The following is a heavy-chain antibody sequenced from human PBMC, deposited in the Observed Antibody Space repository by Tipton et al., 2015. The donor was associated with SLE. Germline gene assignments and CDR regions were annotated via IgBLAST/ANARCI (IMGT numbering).Heavy chain of an antibody. Sequence: QVQLVQSGGGVVQPGRSLRLSCAASGFTLSSYGMHWVRQAPGKGLEWVAVISYDGSNKYYADSVKGRFTISRDNSKNTLYLQMNSLRAEDTAVYYCAREGAVAGYFDYWGQETLVTVSS. CDR2: ISYDGSNK. V-gene: IGHV3-30*03. CDR3: AREGAVAGYFDY. D-gene: IGHD6-19*01. CDR1: GFTLSSYG. J-gene: IGHJ4*02.